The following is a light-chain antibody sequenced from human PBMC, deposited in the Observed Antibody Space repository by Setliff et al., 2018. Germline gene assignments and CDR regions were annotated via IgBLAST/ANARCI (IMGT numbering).Light chain of an antibody. J-gene: IGLJ1*01. CDR1: SSDIGAYDY. CDR2: DVS. V-gene: IGLV2-14*03. CDR3: SSYSSSNTYV. Sequence: QSVLTQPASVSGSPGQSITIYCIGSSSDIGAYDYVAWYQQHPGKAPKLMIYDVSHRPSGVSHRFSASKSGNTASLTISGLQVEDEADYYCSSYSSSNTYVFGSGTKVTVL.